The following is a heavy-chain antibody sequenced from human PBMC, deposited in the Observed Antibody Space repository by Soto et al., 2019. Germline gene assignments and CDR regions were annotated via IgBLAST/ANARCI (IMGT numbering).Heavy chain of an antibody. V-gene: IGHV1-69*13. CDR3: ATLGFCTSTSCYGPPGGLAALAV. D-gene: IGHD2-2*01. CDR1: GDTFTNYA. CDR2: IIPFFGTP. J-gene: IGHJ6*02. Sequence: SVKVSCKASGDTFTNYAIGWVRQAPGQGLEWMGWIIPFFGTPTYIQNFQGRVAITADASTSTAYMELTSLRSEDTAVYYCATLGFCTSTSCYGPPGGLAALAVWGQGTTVTVSS.